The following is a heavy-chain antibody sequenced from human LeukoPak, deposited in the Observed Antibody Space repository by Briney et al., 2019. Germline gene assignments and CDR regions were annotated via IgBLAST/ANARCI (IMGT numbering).Heavy chain of an antibody. CDR3: ARQEYCSGGSCYTWFDS. D-gene: IGHD2-15*01. J-gene: IGHJ5*01. CDR1: GYSINNYW. V-gene: IGHV5-51*01. Sequence: GESLKISCKGSGYSINNYWIGWVRQMPGKGLEWMGIIYPADSDIRYSPSFQGQVTISADKSISTAYLQWSSLKASDTAMYYCARQEYCSGGSCYTWFDSWGQGTLVTVSS. CDR2: IYPADSDI.